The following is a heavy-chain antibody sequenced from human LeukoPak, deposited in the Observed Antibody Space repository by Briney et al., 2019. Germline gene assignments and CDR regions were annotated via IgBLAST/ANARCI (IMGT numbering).Heavy chain of an antibody. CDR1: GFVFRNYG. CDR2: LRNDESEI. D-gene: IGHD1-14*01. J-gene: IGHJ4*02. CDR3: VKDTGRGDF. Sequence: PGGSLRLSCAASGFVFRNYGMHWVRQAPGKGLEWVAFLRNDESEIFYADSMKGRFTISRDNSKNTLYLQMSSLRDEDTAVYYCVKDTGRGDFWGQGTQVTVSS. V-gene: IGHV3-30*02.